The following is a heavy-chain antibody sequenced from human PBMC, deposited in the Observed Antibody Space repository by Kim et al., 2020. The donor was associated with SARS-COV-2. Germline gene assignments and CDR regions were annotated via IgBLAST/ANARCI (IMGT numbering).Heavy chain of an antibody. CDR3: AGGTGSTMIDKF. V-gene: IGHV3-30*04. Sequence: GGSLRLSCAASGFTFSIYAMHWVRQAPGKGLEWVAFISYDGSNIYYADSVKGRFTISRDNSKNTLYLQVDSLRVEDTAVYYCAGGTGSTMIDKFWGQGTLVTVSS. CDR1: GFTFSIYA. J-gene: IGHJ4*02. CDR2: ISYDGSNI. D-gene: IGHD3-22*01.